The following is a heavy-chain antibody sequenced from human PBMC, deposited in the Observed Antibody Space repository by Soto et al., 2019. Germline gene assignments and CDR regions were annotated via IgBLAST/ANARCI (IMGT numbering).Heavy chain of an antibody. D-gene: IGHD3-3*01. Sequence: GASVKVSCKASGYTFTSYAMHWVRQAPGQRLEWMGWINAGNGNTKYSQKFQGRVTITRDTSASTAYMELSSLRSEDTAVYYCARVGDFWSGYWEYYFDYWGQGTLVTAPQ. CDR3: ARVGDFWSGYWEYYFDY. CDR2: INAGNGNT. CDR1: GYTFTSYA. J-gene: IGHJ4*02. V-gene: IGHV1-3*01.